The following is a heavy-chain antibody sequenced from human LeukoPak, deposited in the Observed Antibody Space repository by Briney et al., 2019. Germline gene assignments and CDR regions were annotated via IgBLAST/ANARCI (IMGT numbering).Heavy chain of an antibody. Sequence: GASVKVSCKASGDTFSSYAISWVRQAPGQGLEWMGGIIPIFGTANYAQKFQGRVTITADESTSTAYMELSSLRSEDTAVYYCARGRMAGTYVFDSWDQGTLVTVSS. J-gene: IGHJ4*02. CDR2: IIPIFGTA. CDR3: ARGRMAGTYVFDS. CDR1: GDTFSSYA. D-gene: IGHD6-19*01. V-gene: IGHV1-69*13.